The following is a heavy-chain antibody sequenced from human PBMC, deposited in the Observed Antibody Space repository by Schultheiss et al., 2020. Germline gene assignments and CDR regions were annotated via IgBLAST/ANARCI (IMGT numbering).Heavy chain of an antibody. J-gene: IGHJ5*02. CDR1: GYSISSGYY. CDR3: ARGGSIPAAMTGGWFDP. V-gene: IGHV4-38-2*02. CDR2: IYHSGST. Sequence: GSLRLSCTVSGYSISSGYYWGWIRQPPGKGLEWIGSIYHSGSTYYNPSLKSRVTISVDTSKNQFSLKLSSVTAADTAVYYCARGGSIPAAMTGGWFDPWGQGTLVTVSS. D-gene: IGHD2-2*01.